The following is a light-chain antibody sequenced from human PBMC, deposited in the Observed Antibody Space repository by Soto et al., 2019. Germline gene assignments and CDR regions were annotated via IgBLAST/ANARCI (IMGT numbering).Light chain of an antibody. Sequence: QSSLTQPPSVSGSPGQSVAISCTGTSSDVGGSNGVSWYQQPPGTAPKLMIYDVSNRPSGVPDRFSGSKSGNTASLTISGLQAEDEGDYYCSSYTSSSTYVFGTGPKVTVL. V-gene: IGLV2-18*02. CDR1: SSDVGGSNG. CDR2: DVS. CDR3: SSYTSSSTYV. J-gene: IGLJ1*01.